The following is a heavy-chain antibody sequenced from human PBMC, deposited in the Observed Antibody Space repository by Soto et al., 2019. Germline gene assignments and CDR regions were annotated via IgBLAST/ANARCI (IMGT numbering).Heavy chain of an antibody. D-gene: IGHD3-22*01. CDR1: GFTFSSYA. CDR2: ISGSGGST. Sequence: GGSLRLSCAASGFTFSSYAMSWVRQAPGKGLEWVSAISGSGGSTYYADSVKGRFTISRDNSKNTLYLQMNSLRAEDTAVYYCAKGLNPVVVVIHGYDAFDIWGQGTMVTVSS. V-gene: IGHV3-23*01. CDR3: AKGLNPVVVVIHGYDAFDI. J-gene: IGHJ3*02.